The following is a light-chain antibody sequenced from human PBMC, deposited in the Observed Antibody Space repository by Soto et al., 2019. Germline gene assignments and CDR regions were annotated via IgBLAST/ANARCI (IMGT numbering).Light chain of an antibody. Sequence: QSALTQPASVSGSPGQSITISCTGTSSDVGGYNYVSWYQQHPDKAPKLMIYDVSNRPLGVSNRFSGSKSGNTASLTISGLQAEDEADYYCSSYTSSSTRVFGTGTKLTVL. CDR1: SSDVGGYNY. CDR3: SSYTSSSTRV. J-gene: IGLJ1*01. CDR2: DVS. V-gene: IGLV2-14*01.